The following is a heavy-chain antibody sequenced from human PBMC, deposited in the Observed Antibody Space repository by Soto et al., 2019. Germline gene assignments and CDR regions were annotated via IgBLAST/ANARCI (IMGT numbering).Heavy chain of an antibody. CDR1: GGSISTDY. CDR3: ASGEWFLRGHGMDV. CDR2: IYYGGST. Sequence: QVQLQESGPGLVKPSETLSLTCTVSGGSISTDYWSWIRQPPGKRLEYIGFIYYGGSTNYNPSLERRVTISPDTSKNQFPLKLSSVTAADTAVYYCASGEWFLRGHGMDVWGRGTTVTVS. D-gene: IGHD3-3*01. V-gene: IGHV4-59*01. J-gene: IGHJ6*02.